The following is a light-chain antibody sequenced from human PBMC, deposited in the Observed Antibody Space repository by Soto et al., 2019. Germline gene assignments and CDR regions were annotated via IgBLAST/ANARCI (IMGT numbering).Light chain of an antibody. Sequence: QSALTQPASVSGSPGQSITISCTGTSSDVGGYNYVSWYQQHPGKAPNLMIYEVSNRPSGVSNRFSGSKSGNTASLTISGLQAEDEADYYCSSYTRSSTLVFGTGTKVTVL. J-gene: IGLJ1*01. V-gene: IGLV2-14*01. CDR3: SSYTRSSTLV. CDR1: SSDVGGYNY. CDR2: EVS.